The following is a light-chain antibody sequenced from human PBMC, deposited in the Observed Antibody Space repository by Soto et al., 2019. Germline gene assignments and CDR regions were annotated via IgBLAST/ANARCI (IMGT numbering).Light chain of an antibody. Sequence: EIGLTQSPGTLSLSPGERATLSCRASQSVSSSYLAWYQQKPGQAPRLLIYGASSRATSIPDRFSGSGSGTDFTLTISRLEPEDFAVYYCQQYASSPGTFGQGTKLEIK. CDR3: QQYASSPGT. CDR1: QSVSSSY. V-gene: IGKV3-20*01. J-gene: IGKJ2*01. CDR2: GAS.